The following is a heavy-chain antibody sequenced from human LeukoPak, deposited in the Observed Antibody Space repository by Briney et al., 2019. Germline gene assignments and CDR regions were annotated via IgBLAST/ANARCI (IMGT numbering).Heavy chain of an antibody. CDR2: IIPILGIA. Sequence: GASVKVSCKASGGTFSSYAISWVRQAPGQGLEWMGRIIPILGIANYAQKFQGRVTITADKSTSTAYMELSSLRSEDTAVYYCARDTWELPYDYWGQGTLVTVSS. V-gene: IGHV1-69*04. CDR3: ARDTWELPYDY. CDR1: GGTFSSYA. D-gene: IGHD1-26*01. J-gene: IGHJ4*02.